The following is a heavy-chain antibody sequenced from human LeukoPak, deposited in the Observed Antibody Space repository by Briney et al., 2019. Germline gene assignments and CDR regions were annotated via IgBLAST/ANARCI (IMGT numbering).Heavy chain of an antibody. CDR2: ISGSGGST. V-gene: IGHV3-23*01. CDR3: AKDADVLRYFDWLGRYGMDV. Sequence: GGSLRLSCAASGFTFSSYAMSWVRQAPGKGLEWVSVISGSGGSTYYADSVKGRFTISRDNSKNTLYLQMNSLRAEDTAVYYCAKDADVLRYFDWLGRYGMDVWGQGTTVTVSS. D-gene: IGHD3-9*01. CDR1: GFTFSSYA. J-gene: IGHJ6*02.